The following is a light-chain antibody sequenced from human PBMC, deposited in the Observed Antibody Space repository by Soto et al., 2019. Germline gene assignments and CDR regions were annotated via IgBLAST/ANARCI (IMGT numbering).Light chain of an antibody. CDR1: QSITNF. V-gene: IGKV1-39*01. J-gene: IGKJ4*01. CDR2: AAS. CDR3: QQTYSTPRLT. Sequence: DIQLTQSPSSLSASVGDRVTITCRANQSITNFLNWYQEKHGKAPKLMIYAASNLQSGVPSRFSDSGSGTDFALTISGLQPDDFATYCCQQTYSTPRLTFGGGTKGDSK.